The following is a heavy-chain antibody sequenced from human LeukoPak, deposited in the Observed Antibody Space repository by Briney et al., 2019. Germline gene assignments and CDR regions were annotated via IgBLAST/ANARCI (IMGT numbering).Heavy chain of an antibody. Sequence: SETLSLTCTVSGGSISSSSYYWGWIRQPPRKGLEWIGSIYYSGSTYYNPSLKSRVTISVDTSKNQFSLKLSSVTAADTAVYYCARDRGGYYYYYMDVWGKGTTVTVSS. J-gene: IGHJ6*03. D-gene: IGHD3-10*01. CDR1: GGSISSSSYY. CDR2: IYYSGST. V-gene: IGHV4-39*07. CDR3: ARDRGGYYYYYMDV.